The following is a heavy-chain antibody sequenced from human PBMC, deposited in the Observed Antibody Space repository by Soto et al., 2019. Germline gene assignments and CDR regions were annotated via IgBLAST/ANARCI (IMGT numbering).Heavy chain of an antibody. CDR3: ASCNGLDD. Sequence: QVQLQESGPGLVKPSETLSLNCTVAGGSISSYYWRWIRQPAGKGLEWIGRLYISETTNYNPSLKNRVTMAADTSMYQFARMLSSVPAADTADYSCASCNGLDDWGQGTLVTVSS. V-gene: IGHV4-4*07. CDR2: LYISETT. J-gene: IGHJ4*02. CDR1: GGSISSYY.